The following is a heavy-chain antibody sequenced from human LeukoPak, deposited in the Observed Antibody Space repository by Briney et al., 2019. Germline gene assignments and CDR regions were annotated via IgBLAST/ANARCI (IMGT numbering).Heavy chain of an antibody. J-gene: IGHJ5*02. V-gene: IGHV3-13*01. D-gene: IGHD5-24*01. Sequence: GGSLRLSCAASGFTFSSFDMHWVRQPTGQGLEWVSTIGTASDTYYPGSVKGRFTISRDNAKNSLYLQMNSLRAEDTAVYYCARDREDGYNDRWGQGTLVTVSS. CDR2: IGTASDT. CDR1: GFTFSSFD. CDR3: ARDREDGYNDR.